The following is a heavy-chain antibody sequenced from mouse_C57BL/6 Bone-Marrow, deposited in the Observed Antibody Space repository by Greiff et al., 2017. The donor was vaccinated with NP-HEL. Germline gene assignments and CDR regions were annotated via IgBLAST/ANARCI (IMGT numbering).Heavy chain of an antibody. CDR2: IDPSDSYT. J-gene: IGHJ3*01. CDR3: ARERFYYDYEWFAY. V-gene: IGHV1-50*01. CDR1: GYTFTSYW. Sequence: VQLQQPGAELVKPGASVKLSCKASGYTFTSYWMQWVKQRPGQGLEWIGEIDPSDSYTNYNQKFKGQATLTVDTSSSTAYMQLSSLTSEDSAVYYCARERFYYDYEWFAYWGQGTLVTVSA. D-gene: IGHD2-4*01.